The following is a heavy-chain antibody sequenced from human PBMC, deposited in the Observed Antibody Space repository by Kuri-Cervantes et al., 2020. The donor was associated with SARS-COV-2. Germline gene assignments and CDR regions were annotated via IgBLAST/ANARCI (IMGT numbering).Heavy chain of an antibody. CDR1: GYTFTSYD. Sequence: ASVKVSCKASGYTFTSYDINWVRQATGQGLEWMGGFDPEDGETIYAQKFQGRVTMTEDTSTDTAYMELSSLRSEDTAVYYCATIAAAGTHPARDNHSYYFDYWGQGTLVTVSS. CDR3: ATIAAAGTHPARDNHSYYFDY. V-gene: IGHV1-24*01. D-gene: IGHD6-13*01. CDR2: FDPEDGET. J-gene: IGHJ4*02.